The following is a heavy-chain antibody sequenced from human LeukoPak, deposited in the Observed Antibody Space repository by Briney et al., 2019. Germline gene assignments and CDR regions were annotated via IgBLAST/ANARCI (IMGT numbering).Heavy chain of an antibody. V-gene: IGHV4-39*01. Sequence: SETLSLTCTVSGGSISSSSYYWGWIRQPPGKGLEWIGSTYYSGSTYYNPSLKSRVTISVDTSKNQFSLKLSSVTAADTAVYYCARQYSSSWNNYYFDYWGQGTLVTVSS. CDR3: ARQYSSSWNNYYFDY. J-gene: IGHJ4*02. CDR1: GGSISSSSYY. CDR2: TYYSGST. D-gene: IGHD6-13*01.